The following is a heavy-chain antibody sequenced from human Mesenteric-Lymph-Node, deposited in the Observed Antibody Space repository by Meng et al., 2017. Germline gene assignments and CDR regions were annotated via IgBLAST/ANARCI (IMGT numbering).Heavy chain of an antibody. J-gene: IGHJ4*02. Sequence: GESLKISCAASGFTFSSYSMNWVRQAPGKGLEWVSSISSSSSYIYYADSVKGRFTISRDNAKNTLYLQMNSLRAEDTAVYYCAKVLLYSGNRDFGDYWGQGTLVTVSS. CDR3: AKVLLYSGNRDFGDY. D-gene: IGHD4-23*01. CDR2: ISSSSSYI. CDR1: GFTFSSYS. V-gene: IGHV3-21*04.